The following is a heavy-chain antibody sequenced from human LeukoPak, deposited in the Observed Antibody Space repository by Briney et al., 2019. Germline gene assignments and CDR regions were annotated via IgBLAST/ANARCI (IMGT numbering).Heavy chain of an antibody. V-gene: IGHV3-30-3*01. CDR1: GFTFGTYA. CDR2: MSYDGSNK. J-gene: IGHJ4*02. D-gene: IGHD4-17*01. CDR3: ARGGVTTMTLRDLWLDY. Sequence: LSGGSLRLSCAASGFTFGTYAMTWVRQAPGKGLEWVALMSYDGSNKFYADSVKGRFTISRDNSKSTLYLQMNSLKAEDTAVYYCARGGVTTMTLRDLWLDYWGQGTLVTASS.